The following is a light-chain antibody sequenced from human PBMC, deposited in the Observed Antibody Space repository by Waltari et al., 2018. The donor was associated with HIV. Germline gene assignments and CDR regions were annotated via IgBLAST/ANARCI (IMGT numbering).Light chain of an antibody. CDR3: SSYAGSNNLV. V-gene: IGLV2-8*01. Sequence: QSALTQPPSASGSPGQSVTISCTGTSSDVGGYNYVSCYQQRPGKAPKLMIYEVSQRPSGVPDRFSGSKSGNTASLTVSGLQAEDEADYYCSSYAGSNNLVFGGGTKLTVL. CDR1: SSDVGGYNY. CDR2: EVS. J-gene: IGLJ2*01.